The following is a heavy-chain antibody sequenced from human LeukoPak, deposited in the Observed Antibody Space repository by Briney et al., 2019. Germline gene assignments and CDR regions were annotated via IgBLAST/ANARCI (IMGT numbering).Heavy chain of an antibody. V-gene: IGHV6-1*01. Sequence: SQTLSLTCAISGDSVSSNSAAWNWIRQSPSRGLEWLGRTYYRSKWCNDYAVSVKSRITINPDTSKNQFSLQLNSVTPEDTAVYYCARDPLLTMIVRTGWFDPWGQGTLVTVSS. CDR2: TYYRSKWCN. D-gene: IGHD3-22*01. CDR3: ARDPLLTMIVRTGWFDP. CDR1: GDSVSSNSAA. J-gene: IGHJ5*02.